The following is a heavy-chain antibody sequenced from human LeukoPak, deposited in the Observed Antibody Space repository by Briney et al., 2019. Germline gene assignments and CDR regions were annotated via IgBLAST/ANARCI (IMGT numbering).Heavy chain of an antibody. D-gene: IGHD3-3*01. J-gene: IGHJ5*02. CDR3: ARDEDYDFWSGYQMGWFDP. V-gene: IGHV1-18*01. CDR1: GYTFTSYG. Sequence: ASVKVSCKASGYTFTSYGISWVRQALGQGLEWMGWISAYNGNTNYAQKLQGRVTMTTDTSTSTAYMELRSLRSDDTAVYYCARDEDYDFWSGYQMGWFDPWGQGTLVTVSS. CDR2: ISAYNGNT.